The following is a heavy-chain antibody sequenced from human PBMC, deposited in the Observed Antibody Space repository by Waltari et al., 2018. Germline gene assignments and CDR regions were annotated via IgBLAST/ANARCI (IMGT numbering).Heavy chain of an antibody. CDR1: VGSFSGYY. V-gene: IGHV4-34*01. CDR2: INHSGST. D-gene: IGHD6-13*01. J-gene: IGHJ5*02. Sequence: QVQLQQWGAGLLKPSETLSLTCAVYVGSFSGYYWSWTRQPPRKGLEWIGEINHSGSTNYNPSLKSRVTITRDTSASTAYMELSSLRSEDTAVYYCARDGGIAAAWTPAAGIWFDPWGQGTLVTVSS. CDR3: ARDGGIAAAWTPAAGIWFDP.